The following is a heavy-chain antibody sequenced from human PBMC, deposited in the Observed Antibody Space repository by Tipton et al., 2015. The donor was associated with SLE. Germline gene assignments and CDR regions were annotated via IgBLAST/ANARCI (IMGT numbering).Heavy chain of an antibody. CDR3: ARHDSGWFGWFDP. CDR2: IYYSGST. V-gene: IGHV4-39*01. CDR1: GGSISSSSYY. J-gene: IGHJ5*02. Sequence: LRLSCTVSGGSISSSSYYWGWIRQPPGKGLGWIGGIYYSGSTYYNPSLKSRVTISVDTSKNQFSLKLSSVTAADTAVYYCARHDSGWFGWFDPWGQGTLVTVSS. D-gene: IGHD6-19*01.